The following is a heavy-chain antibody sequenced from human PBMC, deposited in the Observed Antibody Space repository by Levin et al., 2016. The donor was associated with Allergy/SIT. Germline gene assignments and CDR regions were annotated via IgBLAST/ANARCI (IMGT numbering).Heavy chain of an antibody. V-gene: IGHV3-11*04. CDR3: ARDNNHYAMDV. Sequence: GESLKISCAASGFTFGADYMGWIRQAPGKGLDWIAYITRGSSSIFYADSVKGRFIISRDNAKNSVYLQMNSLRDEDTAVYYCARDNNHYAMDVWGQGTTVTVSS. CDR2: ITRGSSSI. J-gene: IGHJ6*02. D-gene: IGHD1/OR15-1a*01. CDR1: GFTFGADY.